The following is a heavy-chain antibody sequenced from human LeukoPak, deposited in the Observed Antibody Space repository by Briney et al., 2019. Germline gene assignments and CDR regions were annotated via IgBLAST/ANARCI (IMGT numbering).Heavy chain of an antibody. CDR3: ARGPPGGSWIAEYFQH. CDR1: GGSISSYY. V-gene: IGHV4-59*01. Sequence: PSETLSLTCTVSGGSISSYYWSWIRQPPGKGLEWIGYIYYSGSTNYNPSLKSRVTISVDTSKNQFSLKLSSVTAADTAVYYCARGPPGGSWIAEYFQHWGQGTLVTVSS. D-gene: IGHD2-15*01. J-gene: IGHJ1*01. CDR2: IYYSGST.